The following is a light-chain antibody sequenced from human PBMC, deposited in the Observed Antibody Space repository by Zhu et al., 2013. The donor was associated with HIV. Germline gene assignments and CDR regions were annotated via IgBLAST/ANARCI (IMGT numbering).Light chain of an antibody. J-gene: IGKJ1*01. Sequence: EIVLTQSPGTLSVSPGERATLSCRTSQSVSSNYLAWYQQKRGQAPRLLIYGASSRATGIPDRFSGSGSGTDFTLTISRLEPEDFAVYYCQQYNNWPPTFGQGTKVEIK. CDR1: QSVSSNY. CDR3: QQYNNWPPT. CDR2: GAS. V-gene: IGKV3-20*01.